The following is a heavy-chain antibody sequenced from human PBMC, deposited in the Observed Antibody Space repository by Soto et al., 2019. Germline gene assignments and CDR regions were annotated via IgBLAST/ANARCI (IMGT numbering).Heavy chain of an antibody. CDR1: GFTFSSYG. Sequence: GGSLRLSCAASGFTFSSYGMHWVRQAPGKGLEWVAVIWYDGSNKYYADSVKGRFTISRDNSKNTLYLQMNNLRAEDTAVYYCARDKVRETGDREDYYYGMDVWGQGTTVTVSS. CDR2: IWYDGSNK. V-gene: IGHV3-33*01. J-gene: IGHJ6*02. D-gene: IGHD3-10*01. CDR3: ARDKVRETGDREDYYYGMDV.